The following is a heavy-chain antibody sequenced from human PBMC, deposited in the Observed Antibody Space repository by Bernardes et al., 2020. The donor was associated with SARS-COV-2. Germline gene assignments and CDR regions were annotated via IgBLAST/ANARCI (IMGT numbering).Heavy chain of an antibody. J-gene: IGHJ6*02. CDR2: ISGSGTST. CDR1: GFTFSSYS. V-gene: IGHV3-23*01. Sequence: GGSLRLSCSASGFTFSSYSMHWVRQAPGKGLEWVSVISGSGTSTYYADSVKGRFTISRDNSRTTLYLQMNSLRAEDTAVYYCAKGHSRYYYGMDVWGQGTTVTVSS. D-gene: IGHD5-18*01. CDR3: AKGHSRYYYGMDV.